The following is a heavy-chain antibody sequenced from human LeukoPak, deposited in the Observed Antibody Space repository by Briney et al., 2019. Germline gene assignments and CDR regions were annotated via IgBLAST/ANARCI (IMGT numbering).Heavy chain of an antibody. CDR2: ISYDGSNK. CDR1: GFTFSSYG. J-gene: IGHJ3*01. Sequence: PGGSLRLSCAASGFTFSSYGMHWVRQAPGKGLEWVAVISYDGSNKYYADSVKGRFTISRDNSKNTLYLQMNGLRAEDTAVYYCARTFYDSNGPLLFDAFDLWGQGAVVTVSS. D-gene: IGHD3-22*01. CDR3: ARTFYDSNGPLLFDAFDL. V-gene: IGHV3-30*03.